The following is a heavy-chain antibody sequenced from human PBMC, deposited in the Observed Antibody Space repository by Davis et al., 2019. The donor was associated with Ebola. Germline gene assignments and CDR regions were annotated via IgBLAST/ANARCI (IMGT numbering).Heavy chain of an antibody. V-gene: IGHV3-66*01. J-gene: IGHJ4*02. CDR1: GFTVSSNY. D-gene: IGHD2-2*01. CDR3: AREGHCSSTSCYEASSFTD. CDR2: IYSGGST. Sequence: GGSLRLSCAASGFTVSSNYMSWVRQAPGKGLEWVSVIYSGGSTYYADSVKGRFTISRDNSKNTLYLQMTSLRAEDTAVYYCAREGHCSSTSCYEASSFTDWGQGTLVTVSS.